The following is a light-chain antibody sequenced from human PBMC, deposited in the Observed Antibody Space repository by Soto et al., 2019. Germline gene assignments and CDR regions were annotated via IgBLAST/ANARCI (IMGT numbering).Light chain of an antibody. CDR1: SSDVGAYNY. Sequence: QSALTQPPAASGSPGQSVTISCTGTSSDVGAYNYVSWYQQYPGKAPKLMIYEVSKRPSGVPDRFSGSKSGKTASLTVSGLQPEDEAAYHCTSYAGSNIWVFGGGTKVTVL. CDR3: TSYAGSNIWV. J-gene: IGLJ3*02. V-gene: IGLV2-8*01. CDR2: EVS.